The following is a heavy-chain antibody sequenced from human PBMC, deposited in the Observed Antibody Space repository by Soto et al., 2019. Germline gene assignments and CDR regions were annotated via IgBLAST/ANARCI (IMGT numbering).Heavy chain of an antibody. CDR1: GGSFSGYY. Sequence: QVQLQQWGAGLLKPSETLSLTCAVYGGSFSGYYWSWIRQPPGKGLEWIGEINHSGSTNYNPSLKSRVTISADTSKNQFSLKLSSVTAADTAVYYCARAGLGYCSGGSCYGGKSPWFDPWGQGTLVTVSS. CDR3: ARAGLGYCSGGSCYGGKSPWFDP. D-gene: IGHD2-15*01. V-gene: IGHV4-34*01. CDR2: INHSGST. J-gene: IGHJ5*02.